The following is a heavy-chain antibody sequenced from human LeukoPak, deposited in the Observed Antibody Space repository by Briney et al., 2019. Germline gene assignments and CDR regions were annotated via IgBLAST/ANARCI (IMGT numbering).Heavy chain of an antibody. CDR2: IYYSGST. D-gene: IGHD6-19*01. J-gene: IGHJ4*02. CDR3: ARAVAGTSYFDY. V-gene: IGHV4-59*08. CDR1: GGSISSYY. Sequence: PSETLSLTCTVSGGSISSYYWSWIRQPPGKGLEWIGYIYYSGSTNYNPSLKSRVTISVDTSKNQFSLKLSSVTAADTAVYYCARAVAGTSYFDYWGQGTLVTVSS.